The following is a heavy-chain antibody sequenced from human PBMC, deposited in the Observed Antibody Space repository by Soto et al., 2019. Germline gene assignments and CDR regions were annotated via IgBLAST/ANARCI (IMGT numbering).Heavy chain of an antibody. CDR2: INPGDSAT. V-gene: IGHV5-51*01. J-gene: IGHJ6*02. D-gene: IGHD3-10*01. Sequence: GESLKISCAPSGYTFTSYLIGWVRQTPGKGLEWMAIINPGDSATRYSPSFQGQVTISADKSISTAYLQWNSLKASDTAMYYCAGGGVRGVITRTRDYYGMDVWGQG. CDR1: GYTFTSYL. CDR3: AGGGVRGVITRTRDYYGMDV.